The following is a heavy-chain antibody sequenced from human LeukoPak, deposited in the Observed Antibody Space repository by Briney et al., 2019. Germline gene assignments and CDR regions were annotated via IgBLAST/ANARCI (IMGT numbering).Heavy chain of an antibody. J-gene: IGHJ3*02. V-gene: IGHV1-2*02. CDR1: GYTFSGFD. CDR2: MNPNSGDT. Sequence: ASVKVSCKASGYTFSGFDMHWVRQAPGQGLEWMGWMNPNSGDTKYAPKFQGRVTMTRDMSISTAYMEVNRLTSDDTAVYYCARVEATVGFAFDIWGQGTMVTVSS. D-gene: IGHD2-21*02. CDR3: ARVEATVGFAFDI.